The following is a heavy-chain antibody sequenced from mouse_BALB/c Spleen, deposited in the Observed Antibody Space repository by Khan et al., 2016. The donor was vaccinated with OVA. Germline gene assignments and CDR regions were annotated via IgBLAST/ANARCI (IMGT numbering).Heavy chain of an antibody. Sequence: VQLKESGPGLVKPSQSLSLTCTVTGYSITSDYAWNWIRQFPGNKLEWMGYINYSGGTSYLPSLKSRISITRDTSQNPFFLQLNSVTTEDSAAYYCARWFAYWGQGTLVTVS. V-gene: IGHV3-2*02. J-gene: IGHJ3*01. CDR1: GYSITSDYA. CDR2: INYSGGT. CDR3: ARWFAY.